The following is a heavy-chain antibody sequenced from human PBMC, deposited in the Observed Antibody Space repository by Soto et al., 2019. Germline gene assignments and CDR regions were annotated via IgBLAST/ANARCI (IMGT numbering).Heavy chain of an antibody. Sequence: GGSLRLSCAASGFTFSSYAMSWVRQAPGKGLEWVSAISGSGGSTYYADSVKGRFTISRDNSKNTLYLQMNSLRAEDTAVYYCAKDRSCSGGSCYTSGSDYWGQGTLVTVSS. CDR1: GFTFSSYA. D-gene: IGHD2-15*01. J-gene: IGHJ4*02. CDR3: AKDRSCSGGSCYTSGSDY. V-gene: IGHV3-23*01. CDR2: ISGSGGST.